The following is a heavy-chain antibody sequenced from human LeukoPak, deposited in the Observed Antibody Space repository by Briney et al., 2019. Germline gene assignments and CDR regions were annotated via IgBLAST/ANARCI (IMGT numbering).Heavy chain of an antibody. Sequence: GGSLRLSCAASGFTFSNYNMNWVRQAPGKGLEWVSSISSTSTYIYYADSVKGRFTISRDNAKRDIAKNSLYLQMNSLRAGDTAVYFCARRHNDYGDNGSPYYFDSWGQGTLATVSS. J-gene: IGHJ4*02. CDR3: ARRHNDYGDNGSPYYFDS. CDR2: ISSTSTYI. V-gene: IGHV3-21*01. D-gene: IGHD4-17*01. CDR1: GFTFSNYN.